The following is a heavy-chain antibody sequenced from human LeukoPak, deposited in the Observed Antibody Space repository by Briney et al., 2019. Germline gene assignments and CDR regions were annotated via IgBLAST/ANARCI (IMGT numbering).Heavy chain of an antibody. CDR2: IRTDGGEK. CDR1: GFTFRNYG. Sequence: GTSLRLSCAASGFTFRNYGMHWVRQAPGKGLEWVASIRTDGGEKYHADSVQGRFSISRDNSKNTLCLQMDSLRAEDTALYHCARIGYSTSWANFDYWGQGTLVTVSS. D-gene: IGHD6-13*01. CDR3: ARIGYSTSWANFDY. V-gene: IGHV3-33*01. J-gene: IGHJ4*02.